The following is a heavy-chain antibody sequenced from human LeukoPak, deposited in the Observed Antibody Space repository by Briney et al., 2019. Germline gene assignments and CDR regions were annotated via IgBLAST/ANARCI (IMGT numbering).Heavy chain of an antibody. CDR3: AKVPGQWLQGASSGMDV. V-gene: IGHV3-23*01. J-gene: IGHJ6*02. CDR2: ISGSGGST. CDR1: GFTFSSYA. D-gene: IGHD6-19*01. Sequence: GGSLRLSCAASGFTFSSYAMSWVRQAPGKGREWVSAISGSGGSTYYADSVKGRFTISRDNSKNTLYLQMNSLRAEDTAVYYCAKVPGQWLQGASSGMDVWGQGTTVTVSS.